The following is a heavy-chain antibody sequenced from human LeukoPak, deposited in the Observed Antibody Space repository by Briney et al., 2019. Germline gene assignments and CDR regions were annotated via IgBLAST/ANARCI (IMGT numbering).Heavy chain of an antibody. V-gene: IGHV3-9*01. CDR2: ISWNSGNI. J-gene: IGHJ4*02. D-gene: IGHD1-26*01. CDR3: AKDVGSGSSSASYFEY. Sequence: GGSLRPSCAASGFTFDDYAMHWVRQGPGKGLEWVSGISWNSGNIGYADSVKGRFTISRDNAKNSLYLQMNSLRAEDTALYYCAKDVGSGSSSASYFEYWGQGTLVAVSS. CDR1: GFTFDDYA.